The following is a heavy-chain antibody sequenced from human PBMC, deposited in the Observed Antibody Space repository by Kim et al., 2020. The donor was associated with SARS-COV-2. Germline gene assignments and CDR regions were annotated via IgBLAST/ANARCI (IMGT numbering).Heavy chain of an antibody. CDR1: GFTFTTYD. J-gene: IGHJ4*02. CDR3: AKVNGYSYLNGIDY. V-gene: IGHV3-30*18. CDR2: ISYDGSDK. Sequence: GGSLRLSCAASGFTFTTYDMHWVRQAPGKGLEWVAVISYDGSDKYYADSVRGRFTISRDSSKNTVDLQMSSLRGEDTAVYYCAKVNGYSYLNGIDYWGQGTLVTVSS. D-gene: IGHD5-18*01.